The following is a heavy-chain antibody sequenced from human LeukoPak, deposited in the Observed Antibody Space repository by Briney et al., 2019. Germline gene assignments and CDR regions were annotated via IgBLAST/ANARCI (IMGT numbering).Heavy chain of an antibody. V-gene: IGHV3-30*02. CDR1: GLNFNNAW. Sequence: GGSLRLSCEVSGLNFNNAWMSWVRQAPGKGLEWVAFIRYDGNNKDYADSLKGRFTISRDNSKNTLHLQMNSLRAEDTAVYYCAKDRASGSGSYSYRGFDHWGQGTLVTVSS. D-gene: IGHD6-19*01. CDR2: IRYDGNNK. CDR3: AKDRASGSGSYSYRGFDH. J-gene: IGHJ5*02.